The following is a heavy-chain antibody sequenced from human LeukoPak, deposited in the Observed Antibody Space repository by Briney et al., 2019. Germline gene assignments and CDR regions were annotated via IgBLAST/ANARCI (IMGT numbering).Heavy chain of an antibody. J-gene: IGHJ3*02. Sequence: PSETLSLTCTVSDGSISSSSYYWGWIRQPPGKGLEWIESIYYSGSTYYNPSLKSRVTISVDTSKNQFSLKLSSMTAADTAVYYCARDLSLFGVVIGAFDIWGQGTMVTVSS. V-gene: IGHV4-39*07. CDR2: IYYSGST. CDR3: ARDLSLFGVVIGAFDI. D-gene: IGHD3-3*01. CDR1: DGSISSSSYY.